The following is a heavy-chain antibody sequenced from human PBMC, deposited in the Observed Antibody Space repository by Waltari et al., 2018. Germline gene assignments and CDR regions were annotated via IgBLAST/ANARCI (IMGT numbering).Heavy chain of an antibody. CDR1: GYTFTDYY. V-gene: IGHV1-2*02. D-gene: IGHD3-22*01. Sequence: QVQLVQSGAEVKKPGASVKVSCKASGYTFTDYYMHWGRQAPGQGLEWMGWINPNSVGTLYAQKFQGRVTITRDTSISTAYMELSRLRSDDTAVYYCASNYYDSSGYYYEDYWGQGTLVTVSS. J-gene: IGHJ4*02. CDR2: INPNSVGT. CDR3: ASNYYDSSGYYYEDY.